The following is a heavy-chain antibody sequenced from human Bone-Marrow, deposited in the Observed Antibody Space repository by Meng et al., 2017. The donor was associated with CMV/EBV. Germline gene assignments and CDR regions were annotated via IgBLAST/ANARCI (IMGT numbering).Heavy chain of an antibody. CDR1: GFTFSSYS. CDR3: AREAVAAHYVQY. V-gene: IGHV3-21*01. CDR2: ISSSSSYI. J-gene: IGHJ4*02. D-gene: IGHD6-19*01. Sequence: GESLKISCAASGFTFSSYSMNWVRQAPGKGLEWVSSISSSSSYIYYADSVKGRFTISRDNAKHSLYLQMNSLRAEDTAVYYCAREAVAAHYVQYWGQGTLVTVSS.